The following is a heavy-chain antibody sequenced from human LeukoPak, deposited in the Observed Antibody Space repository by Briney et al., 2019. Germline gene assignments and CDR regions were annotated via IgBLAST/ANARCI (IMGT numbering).Heavy chain of an antibody. V-gene: IGHV3-30*04. Sequence: GGSLRLSCAASGFTFSSYAMHWVRQAPGKGLEWVVVTSYDGSDKNYADSVKGRFTISRDNAKNSLYLQMNSLRAEDTAVYYCARRLRRNYFDYWGQGTLVTVSS. J-gene: IGHJ4*02. D-gene: IGHD4-17*01. CDR1: GFTFSSYA. CDR3: ARRLRRNYFDY. CDR2: TSYDGSDK.